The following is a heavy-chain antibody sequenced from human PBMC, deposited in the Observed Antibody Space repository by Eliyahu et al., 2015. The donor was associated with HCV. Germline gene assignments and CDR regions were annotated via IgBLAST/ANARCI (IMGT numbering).Heavy chain of an antibody. J-gene: IGHJ4*02. V-gene: IGHV4-59*01. CDR2: VYYTGST. CDR1: GDSISSNY. Sequence: QVQLQESGPGLVKPSETLSLTCNVSGDSISSNYWSWIRQTPGKGLEWIGHVYYTGSTNXNPSLRSRVSISVGTSKNQFSLKLTSVTAADTAVYYCARFVREGYCSVGRCYSGFDYWGQGTLVTVSS. D-gene: IGHD2-15*01. CDR3: ARFVREGYCSVGRCYSGFDY.